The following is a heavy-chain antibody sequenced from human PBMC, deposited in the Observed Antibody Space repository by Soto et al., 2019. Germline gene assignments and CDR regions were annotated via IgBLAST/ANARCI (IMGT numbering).Heavy chain of an antibody. J-gene: IGHJ4*02. Sequence: QVQLVESGGGVVQPGRSLRLSCAASGFTFSSYGMHWVRQAPGKGLEWVAVIWYDGSNKYYADSVKGRFTISRDNSKNTLYLQMNSLRAEDTAVYYCASVRGYSGYEGAIFDYWGQGTLVTVSS. CDR1: GFTFSSYG. D-gene: IGHD5-12*01. CDR2: IWYDGSNK. CDR3: ASVRGYSGYEGAIFDY. V-gene: IGHV3-33*01.